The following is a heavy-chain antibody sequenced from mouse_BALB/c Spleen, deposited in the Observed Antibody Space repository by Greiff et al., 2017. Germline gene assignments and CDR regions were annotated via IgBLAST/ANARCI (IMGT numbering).Heavy chain of an antibody. Sequence: EVHLVESGGGLVKPGGSLKLSCAASGFTFSSYAMSWVRQTPEKRLEWVASISSGGSTYYPDSVKGRFTISRDNARNILYLQMSSLRSEDTAMYYCARVYDGSPYAMDYWGQGTSVTVSS. V-gene: IGHV5-6-5*01. D-gene: IGHD2-3*01. J-gene: IGHJ4*01. CDR2: ISSGGST. CDR3: ARVYDGSPYAMDY. CDR1: GFTFSSYA.